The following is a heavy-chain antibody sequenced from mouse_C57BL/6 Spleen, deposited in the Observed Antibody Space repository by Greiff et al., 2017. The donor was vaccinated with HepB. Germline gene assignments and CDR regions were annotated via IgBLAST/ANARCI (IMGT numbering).Heavy chain of an antibody. CDR3: AGGFINTVVATDY. CDR2: IDPSDSYT. CDR1: GYTFTSYW. V-gene: IGHV1-69*01. Sequence: QVQLQQPGAELVMPGASVKLSCKASGYTFTSYWMHWVKQRPGQGLEWIGEIDPSDSYTNYNQKFKGKSTLTVDKSSSTAYMQLSSLTSEDSAVYYCAGGFINTVVATDYWGQGTTLTVSS. D-gene: IGHD1-1*01. J-gene: IGHJ2*01.